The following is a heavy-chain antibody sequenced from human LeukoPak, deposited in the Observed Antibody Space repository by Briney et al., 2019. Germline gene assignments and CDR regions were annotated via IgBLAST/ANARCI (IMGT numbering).Heavy chain of an antibody. D-gene: IGHD4-11*01. CDR2: IYPGDSDT. V-gene: IGHV5-51*01. Sequence: NPGESLKISCKGSGYSFTSYWIGWVRQMPGKGLEWMGIIYPGDSDTRYSPSFQGQVTISADKSISTAYLQWSSLKASDTAMYYCARVMTTADVPDAFDIWGQGTMVTVSS. CDR3: ARVMTTADVPDAFDI. CDR1: GYSFTSYW. J-gene: IGHJ3*02.